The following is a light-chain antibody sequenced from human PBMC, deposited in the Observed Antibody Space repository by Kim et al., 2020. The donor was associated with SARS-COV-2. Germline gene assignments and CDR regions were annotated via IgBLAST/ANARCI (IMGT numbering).Light chain of an antibody. CDR3: QQSSSVPHT. J-gene: IGKJ2*01. V-gene: IGKV1-39*01. CDR1: QDTATY. Sequence: SASLGDRVTFTCRASQDTATYLIWYQQRPGKAPKLLIHDASNLQSGVPSRFSGSGSGTEFTLTISSLQPEDFATYYCQQSSSVPHTFGQGTKLEI. CDR2: DAS.